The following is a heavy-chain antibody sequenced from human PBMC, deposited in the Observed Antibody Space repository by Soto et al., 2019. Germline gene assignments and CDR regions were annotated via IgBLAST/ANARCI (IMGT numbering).Heavy chain of an antibody. Sequence: SETLSLTCTVSGGSISSGDYYWSWIRQPPGKGLEWIGYIYYSGSTYYNPSLKSRVTISVDTSKNQFSLKLSSVTSADTAVYYCAREVYYYDSSGYQATAYGMDVWGQGTTVTVSS. CDR2: IYYSGST. CDR3: AREVYYYDSSGYQATAYGMDV. V-gene: IGHV4-30-4*01. J-gene: IGHJ6*02. CDR1: GGSISSGDYY. D-gene: IGHD3-22*01.